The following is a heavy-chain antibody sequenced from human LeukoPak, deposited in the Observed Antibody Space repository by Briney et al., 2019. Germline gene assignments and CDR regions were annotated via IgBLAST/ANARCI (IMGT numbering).Heavy chain of an antibody. CDR2: IYTGGGT. V-gene: IGHV3-53*01. Sequence: GGSLRLSCAASGLSLRSYGMHWVRQAPGKGLEWVSVIYTGGGTYYTDSVKGRFTISRDNSKNTLYLQMNSLRAEDTAAYYCARVGYGGNSDLAFDIWGQGTMVTVSS. CDR3: ARVGYGGNSDLAFDI. D-gene: IGHD4-23*01. CDR1: GLSLRSYG. J-gene: IGHJ3*02.